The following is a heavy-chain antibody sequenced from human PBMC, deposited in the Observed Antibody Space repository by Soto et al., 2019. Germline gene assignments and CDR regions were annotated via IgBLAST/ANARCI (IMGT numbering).Heavy chain of an antibody. CDR1: GGSISSSSYY. J-gene: IGHJ5*01. V-gene: IGHV4-39*01. D-gene: IGHD6-13*01. Sequence: AETLSLTCTVSGGSISSSSYYWGWIRQPPGKGLEWIGSIYYSGSTYYNPSLKSRVTISVDTSKNQFPLKLSSVTAADTAVYYCARHGTPATYIWFASWGQGTLFTVSS. CDR3: ARHGTPATYIWFAS. CDR2: IYYSGST.